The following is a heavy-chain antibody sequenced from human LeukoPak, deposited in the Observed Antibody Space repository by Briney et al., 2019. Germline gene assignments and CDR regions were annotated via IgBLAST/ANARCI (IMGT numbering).Heavy chain of an antibody. CDR2: INHSGST. D-gene: IGHD3-10*01. CDR1: GGSFSGYY. V-gene: IGHV4-34*01. CDR3: ARVRFGN. Sequence: SETLSLTCAVYGGSFSGYYWSWIRQPPGKGLEWIGEINHSGSTNYNPSLKSRATISVDTSKNQFSLKLSSVTAADTAVCYCARVRFGNWGQGTLVTVSS. J-gene: IGHJ4*02.